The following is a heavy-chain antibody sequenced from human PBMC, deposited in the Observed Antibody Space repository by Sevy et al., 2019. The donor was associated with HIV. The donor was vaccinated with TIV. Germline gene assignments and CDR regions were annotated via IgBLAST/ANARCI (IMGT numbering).Heavy chain of an antibody. V-gene: IGHV3-66*01. Sequence: GGSLRLSCAASGFTVSSNYMSWVRQAPGKGLEWVSVINSGGGTYYADSVKGRLTISRDNSKNKLYLQMNSLRAEDTAGYYCAGAGSFGDYYYYYYGMDVWGQGTTVTVSS. D-gene: IGHD4-17*01. CDR3: AGAGSFGDYYYYYYGMDV. CDR1: GFTVSSNY. CDR2: INSGGGT. J-gene: IGHJ6*02.